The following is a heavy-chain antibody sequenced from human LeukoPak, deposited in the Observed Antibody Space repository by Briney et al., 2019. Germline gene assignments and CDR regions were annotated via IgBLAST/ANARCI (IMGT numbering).Heavy chain of an antibody. J-gene: IGHJ5*02. CDR2: INPNSGGT. D-gene: IGHD2-8*01. Sequence: GASVTVSCKASGYTFTGYYMHWVRQAPGQGLEWMGWINPNSGGTNYAQKFQGRVTMTRDTSISTAYMELSRLRSDDTAVYYCARDSSYCTNGVCYTQWFDPWGQGTLVTVSS. V-gene: IGHV1-2*02. CDR3: ARDSSYCTNGVCYTQWFDP. CDR1: GYTFTGYY.